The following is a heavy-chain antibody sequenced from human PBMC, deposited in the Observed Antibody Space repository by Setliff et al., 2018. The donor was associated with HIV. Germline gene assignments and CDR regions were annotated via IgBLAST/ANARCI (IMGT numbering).Heavy chain of an antibody. CDR3: ASALVGGASPFDY. CDR1: GGSISRGGRY. D-gene: IGHD3-3*01. V-gene: IGHV4-31*03. CDR2: VYYNGES. J-gene: IGHJ4*01. Sequence: SETLSLTCTVSGGSISRGGRYWGWIRQHPGRGLEWVGYVYYNGESFYNPSLRGRITILQDKSKNQFSLEVRSVTAADTAIYYCASALVGGASPFDYWGQGALVTVSS.